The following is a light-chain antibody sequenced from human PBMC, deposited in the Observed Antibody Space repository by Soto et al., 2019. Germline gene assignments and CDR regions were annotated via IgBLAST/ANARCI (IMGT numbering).Light chain of an antibody. CDR3: QQSYSAPLT. V-gene: IGKV1-39*01. CDR1: QSISNY. Sequence: DIQMTQSPSSLSASVGDRVTITCRASQSISNYLNWYQQKPGKAPKFLIYAASSLQRGVPSRFSGSGSGKDFTLTISSLQPEDFATYYCQQSYSAPLTFGGGTKVEIK. CDR2: AAS. J-gene: IGKJ4*01.